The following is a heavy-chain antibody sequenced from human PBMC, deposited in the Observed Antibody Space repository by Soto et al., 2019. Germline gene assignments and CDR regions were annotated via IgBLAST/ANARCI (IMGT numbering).Heavy chain of an antibody. D-gene: IGHD2-2*01. CDR1: GYTFTSYG. CDR2: ISAYNGNT. V-gene: IGHV1-18*01. CDR3: ARVLSRLYYYYGMDV. Sequence: ASVKVSCKASGYTFTSYGISWVRQAPGQGLEWMGWISAYNGNTNYAQKLQGRVNMTTDTSTSTAYMELRSLRSDDTAVYYCARVLSRLYYYYGMDVWGQGTTVTVSS. J-gene: IGHJ6*02.